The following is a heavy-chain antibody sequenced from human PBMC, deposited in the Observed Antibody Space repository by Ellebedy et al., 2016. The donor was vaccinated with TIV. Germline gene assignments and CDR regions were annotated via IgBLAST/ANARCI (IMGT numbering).Heavy chain of an antibody. CDR3: ASGRSGYDFDY. V-gene: IGHV3-33*01. CDR2: LWYDGSRE. Sequence: GESLKISCAASGFTFSIYGMHWVRQAPGKGLEWVAVLWYDGSREYYADSVKGRFTVSRDNSKNTLYLQMNSLITEDTAVYYCASGRSGYDFDYWGQGTLVTVSA. CDR1: GFTFSIYG. D-gene: IGHD5-12*01. J-gene: IGHJ4*02.